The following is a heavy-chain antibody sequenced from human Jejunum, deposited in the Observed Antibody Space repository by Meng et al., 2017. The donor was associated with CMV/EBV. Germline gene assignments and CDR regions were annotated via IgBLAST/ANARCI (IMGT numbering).Heavy chain of an antibody. CDR2: NTAGSINI. V-gene: IGHV1-3*01. Sequence: SGYNYCKIAVQWVRQDPGQRLEWMGWNTAGSINIQYTQKFKSRVTITRETSKNKAYMELSSLRSEDTAVYYCVTEHRSDGNSYSIDPWGQGTLVTVSS. J-gene: IGHJ5*02. CDR3: VTEHRSDGNSYSIDP. CDR1: GYNYCKIA. D-gene: IGHD2-15*01.